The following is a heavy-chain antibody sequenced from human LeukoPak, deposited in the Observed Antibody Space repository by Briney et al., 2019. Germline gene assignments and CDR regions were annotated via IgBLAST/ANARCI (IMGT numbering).Heavy chain of an antibody. J-gene: IGHJ4*02. V-gene: IGHV4-38-2*01. CDR1: GYSISSGYY. Sequence: HPSETLSLTCAVSGYSISSGYYWDWIRQPPGQGLEWIGNIYHSGSTYKNPSLKSRVTISLDTSKNQFSLSLSSVTAADTAMYYCARLSGAPIRHPIYHFDYWGQGTLVTVSS. D-gene: IGHD2-2*02. CDR3: ARLSGAPIRHPIYHFDY. CDR2: IYHSGST.